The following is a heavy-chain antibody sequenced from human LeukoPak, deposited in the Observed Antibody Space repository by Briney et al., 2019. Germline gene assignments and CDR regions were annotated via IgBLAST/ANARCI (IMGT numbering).Heavy chain of an antibody. J-gene: IGHJ5*02. CDR1: GYTLTELA. CDR2: FDPEDGET. Sequence: ASVKVSCKVSGYTLTELAMHWVRQAPGKGLEWMGGFDPEDGETIYAQKFQGRVTMTEDTSTDTAYMELSSLRSEDTAVYYCATDRYCSSTSCYTAPSVFDPWRQGTLVTVSS. V-gene: IGHV1-24*01. D-gene: IGHD2-2*02. CDR3: ATDRYCSSTSCYTAPSVFDP.